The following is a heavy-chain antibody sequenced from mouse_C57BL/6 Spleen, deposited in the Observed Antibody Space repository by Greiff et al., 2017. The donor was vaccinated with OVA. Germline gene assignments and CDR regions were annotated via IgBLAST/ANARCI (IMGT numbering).Heavy chain of an antibody. CDR1: GYAFSSYW. Sequence: ESGAELVKPGASVKISCKASGYAFSSYWMNWVKQRPGKGLEWIGQIYPGDGDTNYNGKFKGKATLTADKSSSTAYMQLSSLTSEDSAVYFGARLGGNYEAWFAYWGQGTLVTVSA. V-gene: IGHV1-80*01. CDR2: IYPGDGDT. D-gene: IGHD2-1*01. CDR3: ARLGGNYEAWFAY. J-gene: IGHJ3*01.